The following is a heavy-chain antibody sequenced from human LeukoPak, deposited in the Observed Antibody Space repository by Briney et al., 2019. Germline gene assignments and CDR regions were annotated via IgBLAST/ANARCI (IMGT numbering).Heavy chain of an antibody. D-gene: IGHD6-19*01. J-gene: IGHJ5*02. CDR1: GYTFTGYY. CDR3: ARDRSSGKGWFDP. Sequence: GASVKVSCKASGYTFTGYYMHWVRQAPGQGLEWMGWINPNSGGTNYAQKFQGRVTMTRDTSISTAYMELSRLRSDDTAVYYCARDRSSGKGWFDPWGQGTLVTVSS. V-gene: IGHV1-2*02. CDR2: INPNSGGT.